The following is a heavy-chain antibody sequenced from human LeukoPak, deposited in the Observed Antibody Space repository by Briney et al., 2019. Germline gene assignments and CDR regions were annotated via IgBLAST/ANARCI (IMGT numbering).Heavy chain of an antibody. J-gene: IGHJ4*02. Sequence: GGSLRLSCAASGFTFSNYAIHWVRQAPGKGLEWVAVISYDRSNTNYADSVKGRFTISRDNSKTTLYLQMNSLRAEDTALYYCAKRAVTATIERGYFDNWGQGTLVIVSS. CDR1: GFTFSNYA. V-gene: IGHV3-30-3*02. D-gene: IGHD2-21*02. CDR2: ISYDRSNT. CDR3: AKRAVTATIERGYFDN.